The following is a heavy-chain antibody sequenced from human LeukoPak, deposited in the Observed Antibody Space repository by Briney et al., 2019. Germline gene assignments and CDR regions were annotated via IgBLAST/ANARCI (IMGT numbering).Heavy chain of an antibody. D-gene: IGHD6-13*01. CDR2: INPSGGST. CDR1: GYTFTSYY. Sequence: GASVKVSCKAFGYTFTSYYMHWVRQAPGQGLEWMGIINPSGGSTSYAQKFQGRVTMTRDTSISTAYMELSRLRSDDTAVYYCARTSGIAAAFDYWGQGTLVTVSS. J-gene: IGHJ4*02. CDR3: ARTSGIAAAFDY. V-gene: IGHV1-46*01.